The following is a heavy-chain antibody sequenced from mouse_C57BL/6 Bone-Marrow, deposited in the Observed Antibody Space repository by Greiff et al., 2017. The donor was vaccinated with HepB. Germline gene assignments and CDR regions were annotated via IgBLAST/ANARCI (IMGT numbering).Heavy chain of an antibody. J-gene: IGHJ3*01. CDR1: GYTFTSYW. Sequence: QVQLQQPGAELVKPGASVKLSCKASGYTFTSYWMHWVKQRPGQGLEWIGMIHPNSGSTNYNEKFKSKATLTVAKSSSTAYMQLSSLTSEDSAVYYCASYYGSSYQAWFAYWGQGTLVTVSA. V-gene: IGHV1-64*01. D-gene: IGHD1-1*01. CDR2: IHPNSGST. CDR3: ASYYGSSYQAWFAY.